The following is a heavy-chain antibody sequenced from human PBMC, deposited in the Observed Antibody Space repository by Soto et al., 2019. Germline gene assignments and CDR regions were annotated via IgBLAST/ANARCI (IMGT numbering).Heavy chain of an antibody. D-gene: IGHD3-16*02. CDR3: ARDAVYDYIWGSYRSNPSNWFDP. CDR1: GYTFTSYG. Sequence: ASVKVSCKASGYTFTSYGISWVRQAPGQGLEWMGWISAYNGNTNYAQKLQGRVTMTTDTSTSTAYMELRSLRSDDTAVYYCARDAVYDYIWGSYRSNPSNWFDPWGQGTLVTVSS. V-gene: IGHV1-18*01. CDR2: ISAYNGNT. J-gene: IGHJ5*02.